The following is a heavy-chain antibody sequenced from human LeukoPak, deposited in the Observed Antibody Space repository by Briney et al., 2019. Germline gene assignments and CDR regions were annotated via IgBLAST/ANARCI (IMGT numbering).Heavy chain of an antibody. J-gene: IGHJ4*02. D-gene: IGHD3-10*01. CDR2: ISGSGDRT. CDR3: AKGYYGSGSYGWFDY. V-gene: IGHV3-23*01. Sequence: GGSLRLSCAASGFTFSSSAMSWVRQAPGKGLEWVSTISGSGDRTYYADSVKGRSTISRDNSKNTLFLHMNSLRAEDTAVYSCAKGYYGSGSYGWFDYWGQGTLVTVSS. CDR1: GFTFSSSA.